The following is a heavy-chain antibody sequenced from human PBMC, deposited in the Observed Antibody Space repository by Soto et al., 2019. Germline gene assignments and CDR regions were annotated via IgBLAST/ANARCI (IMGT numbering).Heavy chain of an antibody. D-gene: IGHD2-8*02. J-gene: IGHJ4*02. CDR2: ISKDGSVK. V-gene: IGHV3-30*03. Sequence: QVQLVESGGAVVQPGRSLRLSCAASGFTFSSYGMHWVRQAPGKGLEWVAVISKDGSVKYYADSVKGRFTISRDNSQNTLYLQMNSLGAEDTAVYYCTGEVASGYWGQGTLVTVSS. CDR1: GFTFSSYG. CDR3: TGEVASGY.